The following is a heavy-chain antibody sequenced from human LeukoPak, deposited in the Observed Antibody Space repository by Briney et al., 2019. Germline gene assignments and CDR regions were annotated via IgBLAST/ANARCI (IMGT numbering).Heavy chain of an antibody. D-gene: IGHD3-22*01. CDR3: ARHRRHRVYYDSSGYYHDGFDI. J-gene: IGHJ3*02. CDR2: ISAYNGNT. Sequence: PGASVKVSCKASGYTFTSYGISWVRQAPGQGLEWMGWISAYNGNTNYAQKLQGRVTMTTDTSTSTAYMELRSLRSDDTAVYYCARHRRHRVYYDSSGYYHDGFDIWGQGTMVTVSS. V-gene: IGHV1-18*01. CDR1: GYTFTSYG.